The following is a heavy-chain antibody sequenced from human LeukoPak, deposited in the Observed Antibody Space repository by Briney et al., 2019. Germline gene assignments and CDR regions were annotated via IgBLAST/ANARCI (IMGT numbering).Heavy chain of an antibody. CDR3: ARRGDGGRSFDY. D-gene: IGHD4-23*01. Sequence: GGSLRLSCAASGFTFSNYAMTWVRQAPGKGLEWVSLIYSSGSTYYADSVKGRFTISRDNSKNTLYLQVNSLRAEDTAVYYCARRGDGGRSFDYWGQGTLVTVSS. V-gene: IGHV3-23*05. CDR2: IYSSGST. CDR1: GFTFSNYA. J-gene: IGHJ4*02.